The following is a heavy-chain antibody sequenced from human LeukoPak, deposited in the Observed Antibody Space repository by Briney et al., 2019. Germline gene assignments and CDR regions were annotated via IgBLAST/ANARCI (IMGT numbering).Heavy chain of an antibody. Sequence: PSETLSLTCTVSGDSISSSVYFWGWIRQPPGRGLEWIGSIYYSGTTYYNPSLKSRVTISIDTSKNQFSLRLSSVTAADTAVYYCARDTVTTPFDYWGQGTLVTVSS. V-gene: IGHV4-39*07. CDR1: GDSISSSVYF. J-gene: IGHJ4*02. CDR3: ARDTVTTPFDY. D-gene: IGHD4-11*01. CDR2: IYYSGTT.